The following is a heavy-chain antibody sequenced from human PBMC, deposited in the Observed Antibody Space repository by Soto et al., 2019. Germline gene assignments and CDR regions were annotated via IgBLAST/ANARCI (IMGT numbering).Heavy chain of an antibody. V-gene: IGHV1-69*01. CDR1: GGTFSSYA. CDR2: IIPIFGTA. CDR3: AGREAGYYDSSGYL. Sequence: QVQLVQSGAEVKKPGSSVKVSCKASGGTFSSYAISWVRQAPGQGLEWMGGIIPIFGTANYAQKFQGRVTNTADDSRSTAYMERSSLRSEDTAVYYCAGREAGYYDSSGYLWGKGTLVTVSA. J-gene: IGHJ4*02. D-gene: IGHD3-22*01.